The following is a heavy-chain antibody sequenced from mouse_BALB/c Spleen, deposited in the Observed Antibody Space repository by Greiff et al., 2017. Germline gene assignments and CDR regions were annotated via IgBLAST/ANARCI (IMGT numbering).Heavy chain of an antibody. V-gene: IGHV7-3*02. J-gene: IGHJ4*01. Sequence: EVKLMESGGGLVQPGGSLRLSCATSGFTFTDYYMSWVRQPPGKALEWLGFIRNKANGYTTEYSASVKGRFTISRDNSQSILYLQMNTLRAEDSATYYCAREGGTLYYRYHGAMDYWGQGTSVTVSS. D-gene: IGHD2-14*01. CDR3: AREGGTLYYRYHGAMDY. CDR1: GFTFTDYY. CDR2: IRNKANGYTT.